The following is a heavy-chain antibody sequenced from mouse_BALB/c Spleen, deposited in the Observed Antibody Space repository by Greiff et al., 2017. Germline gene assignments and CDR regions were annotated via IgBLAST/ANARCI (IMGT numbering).Heavy chain of an antibody. V-gene: IGHV5-6-4*01. Sequence: EVHLVESGGGLVKPGGSLKLSCAASGFTFSSYAMSWVRQTPEKRLEWVATISSGGSYTYYPDSVKGRFTISRDNAKNTLYLQMSSLKSEDTAMYYCTRGEFAYWGQGTLVTVSA. J-gene: IGHJ3*01. CDR1: GFTFSSYA. CDR2: ISSGGSYT. CDR3: TRGEFAY.